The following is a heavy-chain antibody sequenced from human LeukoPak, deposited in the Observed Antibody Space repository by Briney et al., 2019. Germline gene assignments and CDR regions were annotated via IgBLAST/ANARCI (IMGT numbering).Heavy chain of an antibody. CDR3: AKDFRDSSMFTDGYFDS. CDR2: LSGRGDSK. CDR1: GFTFDNHA. D-gene: IGHD5-18*01. J-gene: IGHJ4*02. V-gene: IGHV3-23*01. Sequence: AGGSLRLSCAASGFTFDNHAMSWVRQAPGKGLEWVSGLSGRGDSKYYADSVMGRFTISRDNSKNTLYLQINRLRTEDTALYFCAKDFRDSSMFTDGYFDSWGQGTLATVSS.